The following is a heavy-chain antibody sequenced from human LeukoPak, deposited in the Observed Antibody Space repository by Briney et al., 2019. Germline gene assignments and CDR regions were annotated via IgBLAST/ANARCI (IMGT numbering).Heavy chain of an antibody. D-gene: IGHD3-3*01. CDR3: ARGIRGSGSEFDY. Sequence: GGSLRLSCAASGFDFSAYGMNWVRQAPGKGLEWVSAIGGSGATIYYADSVRGRFTISRDNAKNSLYLQMNSLRAEDTAVYYCARGIRGSGSEFDYWGQGTLVTVSS. CDR1: GFDFSAYG. V-gene: IGHV3-48*01. J-gene: IGHJ4*02. CDR2: IGGSGATI.